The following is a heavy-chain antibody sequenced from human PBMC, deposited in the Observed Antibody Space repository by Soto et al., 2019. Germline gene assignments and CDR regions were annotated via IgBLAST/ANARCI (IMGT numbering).Heavy chain of an antibody. D-gene: IGHD4-17*01. Sequence: SETLSLTCTVSGGSISSSSYYWGWIRQPPGKGLEWIGSIYYSGSTYYNPSLKSRVTISVDTSKNQFSLKLSSVTAADTAVYYCARYPYGDYAVDAFDIWGQGTMVTVSS. CDR2: IYYSGST. CDR1: GGSISSSSYY. V-gene: IGHV4-39*01. J-gene: IGHJ3*02. CDR3: ARYPYGDYAVDAFDI.